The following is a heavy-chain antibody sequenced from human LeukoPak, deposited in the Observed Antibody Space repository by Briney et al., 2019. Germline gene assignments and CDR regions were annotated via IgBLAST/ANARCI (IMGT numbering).Heavy chain of an antibody. Sequence: SETLSLTCTVSGGSISSYYWSWIRQPPGKGQEWIGEINHSGSTNYNPSLKSRVTISVDTSKNQFSLKLSSVTAADTAVYYCARIDGLSIAARPRYYYYYMDVWGKGTTVTVSS. CDR1: GGSISSYY. CDR2: INHSGST. D-gene: IGHD6-6*01. J-gene: IGHJ6*03. CDR3: ARIDGLSIAARPRYYYYYMDV. V-gene: IGHV4-34*01.